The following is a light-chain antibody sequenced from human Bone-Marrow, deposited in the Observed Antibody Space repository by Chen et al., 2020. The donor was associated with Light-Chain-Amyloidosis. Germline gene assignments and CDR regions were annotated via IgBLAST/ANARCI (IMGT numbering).Light chain of an antibody. Sequence: SYVLTQPSSVSVAPGQTATIACGGNNIGSTSVHWYQQTPGQAPLLVVYDDSDRPTGIPERLSGCNSGNTATKTISRVEAGDVADYYGQVWDRSSDRPVFGGGTKLTVL. CDR3: QVWDRSSDRPV. CDR1: NIGSTS. V-gene: IGLV3-21*02. CDR2: DDS. J-gene: IGLJ3*02.